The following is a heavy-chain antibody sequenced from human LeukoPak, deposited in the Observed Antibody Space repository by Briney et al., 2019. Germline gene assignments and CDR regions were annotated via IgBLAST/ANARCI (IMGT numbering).Heavy chain of an antibody. Sequence: PGGSLRLSCAASGFTFSSYAMSWIRQAPGEGLEWVSAISGSGGSTYYADSVKGRFTISRDNSKNTLYLQMNSLRAEDTAVYYCAKDTTVTTYYYFDYWGQGTLVTVSS. D-gene: IGHD4-17*01. CDR1: GFTFSSYA. J-gene: IGHJ4*02. V-gene: IGHV3-23*01. CDR2: ISGSGGST. CDR3: AKDTTVTTYYYFDY.